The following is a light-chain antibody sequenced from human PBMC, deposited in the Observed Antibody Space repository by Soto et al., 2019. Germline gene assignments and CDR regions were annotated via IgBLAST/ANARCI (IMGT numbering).Light chain of an antibody. CDR2: DAS. Sequence: DIQMTQSPSSLSASVGDRVTITCQASQNINNYLNWYQQKPGRAPKLLIYDASNLEAGVTSRFRGSGSGTDFTFTISRLQPEDIATYYCQQYENLPTFGHGTRLEIK. CDR3: QQYENLPT. J-gene: IGKJ5*01. V-gene: IGKV1-33*01. CDR1: QNINNY.